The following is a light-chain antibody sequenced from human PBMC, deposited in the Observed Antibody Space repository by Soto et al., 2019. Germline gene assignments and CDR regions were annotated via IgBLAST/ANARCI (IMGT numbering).Light chain of an antibody. CDR2: WAS. J-gene: IGKJ3*01. V-gene: IGKV4-1*01. CDR3: QQYYSTTPR. Sequence: DIVMTQSPDSLAVSLGERATINCKSSQSVLYSSNNKNYLAWYQQKPGQPPKLLIYWASTRESGVPDRFSGSGSGTDFTLTSSSLQAEDVAVYYCQQYYSTTPRFGPGTKVDIK. CDR1: QSVLYSSNNKNY.